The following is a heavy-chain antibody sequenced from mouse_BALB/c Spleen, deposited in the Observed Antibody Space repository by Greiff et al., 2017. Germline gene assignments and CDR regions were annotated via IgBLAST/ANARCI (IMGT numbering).Heavy chain of an antibody. V-gene: IGHV1-54*01. D-gene: IGHD1-1*01. CDR2: INPGSGGT. CDR3: ARSRAGYGSSFAY. Sequence: QVQLQQSGPELEKPGASVKISCKASGYAFTNYLIEWVKQRPGQGLEWIGVINPGSGGTNYNEKFKGKATLTADKSSSTAYMQLSSLTSDDSAVYFCARSRAGYGSSFAYWGQGTLVTVSA. CDR1: GYAFTNYL. J-gene: IGHJ3*01.